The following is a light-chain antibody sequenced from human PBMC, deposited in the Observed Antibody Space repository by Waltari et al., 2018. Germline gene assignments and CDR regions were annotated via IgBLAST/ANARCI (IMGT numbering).Light chain of an antibody. CDR3: SSYTSSSTLV. J-gene: IGLJ3*02. Sequence: QSALTQPASVSGSPGQSLTISCTGTRSDVGGYNYVSWYQQYPGKAPKLMIYEVSNRPSGVSDRFSGSKSGNTASLTISGLQAEDEADYYCSSYTSSSTLVFGGGTKLTVL. CDR1: RSDVGGYNY. CDR2: EVS. V-gene: IGLV2-14*01.